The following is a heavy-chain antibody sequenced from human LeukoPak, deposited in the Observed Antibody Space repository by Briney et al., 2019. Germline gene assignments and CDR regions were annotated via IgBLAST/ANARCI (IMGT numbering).Heavy chain of an antibody. Sequence: SETLSLTCAVYGGSFSGYYWSWIRQPPGKGLEWIGEIDHSGSTNYNPSLKSRVTISVDTSKNQFSLKLSSVTAADTAVYYCARDSLSGSYYFRGLQVLFDYWGQGTLVTVSS. J-gene: IGHJ4*02. D-gene: IGHD1-26*01. CDR1: GGSFSGYY. V-gene: IGHV4-34*01. CDR3: ARDSLSGSYYFRGLQVLFDY. CDR2: IDHSGST.